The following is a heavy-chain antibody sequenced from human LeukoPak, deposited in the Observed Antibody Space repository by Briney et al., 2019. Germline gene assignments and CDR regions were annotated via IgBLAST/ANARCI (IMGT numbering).Heavy chain of an antibody. CDR2: INPKSGGT. J-gene: IGHJ6*03. CDR3: ARDFATTPYYYYYMDV. D-gene: IGHD4-11*01. CDR1: GYTFTGYY. Sequence: ASVKVSCKASGYTFTGYYMHWVRQAPGQGLEWMGWINPKSGGTNFAQNFQGRVTMTRDTSISTAYMELSSLRSDDTAVYYCARDFATTPYYYYYMDVWGKGTTVTVSS. V-gene: IGHV1-2*02.